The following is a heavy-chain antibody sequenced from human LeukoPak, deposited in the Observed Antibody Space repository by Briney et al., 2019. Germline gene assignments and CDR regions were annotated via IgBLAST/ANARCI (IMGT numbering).Heavy chain of an antibody. D-gene: IGHD6-19*01. Sequence: SESLSLTRTVSRGSISVGVYYWGWIRHPPGEGLGWIVYISYRGRTYNNPSLTSEGTISLDTSKNQLSLQLSSVTAADTAVYYCARAGYSSGLYPVDYWGQGTLVAVCS. CDR3: ARAGYSSGLYPVDY. J-gene: IGHJ4*02. V-gene: IGHV4-30-4*01. CDR2: ISYRGRT. CDR1: RGSISVGVYY.